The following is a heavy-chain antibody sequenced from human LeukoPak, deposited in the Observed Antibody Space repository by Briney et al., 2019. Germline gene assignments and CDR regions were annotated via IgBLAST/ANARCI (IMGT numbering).Heavy chain of an antibody. V-gene: IGHV4-30-2*01. CDR3: ASYGDYLHY. CDR2: IYHSGST. Sequence: SETLSLTCAVSGGSISSGGYSWSWIRQPPGEGLEWIGYIYHSGSTYYNPSLKSRVTISVDRSKNQFSLKLSSVTAADTAVYYCASYGDYLHYWGQGTLVTVSS. J-gene: IGHJ4*02. CDR1: GGSISSGGYS. D-gene: IGHD4-17*01.